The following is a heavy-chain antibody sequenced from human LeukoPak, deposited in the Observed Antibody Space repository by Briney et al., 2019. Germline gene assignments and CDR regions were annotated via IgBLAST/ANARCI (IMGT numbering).Heavy chain of an antibody. D-gene: IGHD2-15*01. CDR1: GYTFTDYY. V-gene: IGHV1-2*02. Sequence: ASVKVSCKTSGYTFTDYYMQWVRQAPGQGLEWMGWINPSDGDTKSARKFQGRVNMTRGTSISTAYLELSRLTSDDTAIYYCARDCSGADCYSGNAFDIWGQGTMVTVSS. CDR3: ARDCSGADCYSGNAFDI. CDR2: INPSDGDT. J-gene: IGHJ3*02.